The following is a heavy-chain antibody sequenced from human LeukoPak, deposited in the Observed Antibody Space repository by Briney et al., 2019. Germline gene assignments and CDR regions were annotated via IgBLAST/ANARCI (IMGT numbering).Heavy chain of an antibody. Sequence: ASVKVSCKASAYTFTGYYMHWVRQAPGQGLEWMGWINPNSGGTNYAQKFQGRVTMTRDTSISTAYMELSRLRSDDTAVYYCATVRYFDSASAKYYFDYWGQGTLVTVSS. CDR2: INPNSGGT. CDR1: AYTFTGYY. CDR3: ATVRYFDSASAKYYFDY. V-gene: IGHV1-2*02. J-gene: IGHJ4*02. D-gene: IGHD3-9*01.